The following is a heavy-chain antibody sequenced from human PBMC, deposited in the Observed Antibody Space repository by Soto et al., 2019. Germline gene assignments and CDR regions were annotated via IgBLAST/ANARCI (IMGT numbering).Heavy chain of an antibody. Sequence: PGGSLRLSCAASGVIFSNFGMHWVRQAPGKGLEWVGIIWHDGSNKYYADSVEGRFTISRDNSKNTVYLQMNSLRGEDTGIYYCAGLYVAAGAAPLEYWGQGTLVTVSS. CDR2: IWHDGSNK. CDR3: AGLYVAAGAAPLEY. D-gene: IGHD1-26*01. V-gene: IGHV3-33*01. J-gene: IGHJ4*02. CDR1: GVIFSNFG.